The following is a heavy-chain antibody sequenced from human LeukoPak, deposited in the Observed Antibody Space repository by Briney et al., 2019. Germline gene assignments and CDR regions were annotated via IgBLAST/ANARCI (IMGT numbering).Heavy chain of an antibody. CDR1: GGSISSSSYY. Sequence: SETLSLTCTVSGGSISSSSYYWGRIRQPPGKGLEWTGRIYYSGSTYYNPSLKSRVTISVVTSKNQFSLKLSSVTAADTAVYYCARRRWEPPDSYYYYMDVWGKGTTVTVSS. CDR2: IYYSGST. V-gene: IGHV4-39*01. J-gene: IGHJ6*03. D-gene: IGHD1-26*01. CDR3: ARRRWEPPDSYYYYMDV.